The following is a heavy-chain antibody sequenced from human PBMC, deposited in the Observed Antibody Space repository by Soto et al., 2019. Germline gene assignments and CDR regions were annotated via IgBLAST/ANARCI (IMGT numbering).Heavy chain of an antibody. J-gene: IGHJ6*02. Sequence: QVQLQESGSGLVKPSQSLSLTCTVSGVSLNTADTWWSWIRQSPGKGLEFIEYYHSGGSTYYDACFRRRVIISADTSNSQFSLKLSSVTVADTAVYFCVRSRQMESGNDYGLDVWGQGTTVTVSS. D-gene: IGHD1-1*01. V-gene: IGHV4-30-4*01. CDR1: GVSLNTADTW. CDR2: YHSGGST. CDR3: VRSRQMESGNDYGLDV.